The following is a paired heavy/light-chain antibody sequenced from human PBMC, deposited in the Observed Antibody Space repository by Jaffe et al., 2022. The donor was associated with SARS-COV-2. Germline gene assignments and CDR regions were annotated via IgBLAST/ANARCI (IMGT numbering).Light chain of an antibody. V-gene: IGLV2-8*01. CDR3: SSYAGGPVV. CDR2: EVS. CDR1: SSDIGGYIY. J-gene: IGLJ2*01. Sequence: QSALTQPPSASGSPGQSVAISCTGTSSDIGGYIYVSWYQQHPGKAPKLIIYEVSKRPSGVPDRFSGSKSGNTASLTVSGLQAEDEADYFCSSYAGGPVVFGGGTRLTVL.
Heavy chain of an antibody. CDR1: EFTFSSYA. V-gene: IGHV3-23*01. CDR2: ISGSGRTT. Sequence: EVQLLESGGGLVQPGGSLRLSCVASEFTFSSYAMSWVRQAPGKGLEWVSGISGSGRTTRHADSVRGRFSISRDNSKNTLYLQINSLRPEDTALYYCAKAEDDVGDWVYFDVWGRGTPVTVFS. J-gene: IGHJ2*01. D-gene: IGHD2-21*02. CDR3: AKAEDDVGDWVYFDV.